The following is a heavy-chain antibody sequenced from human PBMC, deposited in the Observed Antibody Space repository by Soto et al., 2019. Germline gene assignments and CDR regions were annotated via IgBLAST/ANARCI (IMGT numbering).Heavy chain of an antibody. Sequence: QVQLVQSGAEVKKPGSSVKVSCKASGGTFGSYAISWVRQAPGQGLEWMGGIIPIPGTANYAQKFQGRVTIAADESTSTAYMELSSLRFDDTAVYFCARPKGTYSSGYYYFDFWGQGTLVTVSS. CDR1: GGTFGSYA. CDR2: IIPIPGTA. J-gene: IGHJ4*02. V-gene: IGHV1-69*01. D-gene: IGHD6-19*01. CDR3: ARPKGTYSSGYYYFDF.